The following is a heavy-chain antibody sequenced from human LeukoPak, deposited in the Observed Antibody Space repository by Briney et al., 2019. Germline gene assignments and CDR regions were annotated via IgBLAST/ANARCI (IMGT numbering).Heavy chain of an antibody. J-gene: IGHJ6*02. CDR1: GFTFSSYA. CDR2: ISYDGSNK. D-gene: IGHD3-22*01. CDR3: AKLRDSSGYTYYYDMDV. V-gene: IGHV3-30-3*02. Sequence: GGSLRLSCAASGFTFSSYAMHWVRQAPGKGLEWVAVISYDGSNKYYADSVKGRFTISRDNSKNTLYLQMNSLRAEDTALYYCAKLRDSSGYTYYYDMDVWGQGTTVSVSS.